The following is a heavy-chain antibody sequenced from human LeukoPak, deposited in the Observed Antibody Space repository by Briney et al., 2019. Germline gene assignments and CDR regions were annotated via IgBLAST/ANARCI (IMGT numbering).Heavy chain of an antibody. Sequence: GGSLRLSCAASGLTFSSYWMSWVRQAPGKGLEWVANIKQDGSEKYYVDSVKGRFTISRDNAKNSLYLQMNSLRAEDTAVYYCAREELLWFGDPNWFDPWGQGTLVTVSS. D-gene: IGHD3-10*01. V-gene: IGHV3-7*03. CDR2: IKQDGSEK. CDR3: AREELLWFGDPNWFDP. CDR1: GLTFSSYW. J-gene: IGHJ5*02.